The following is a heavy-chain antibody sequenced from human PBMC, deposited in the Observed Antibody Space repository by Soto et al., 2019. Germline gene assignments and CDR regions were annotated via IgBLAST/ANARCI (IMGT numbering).Heavy chain of an antibody. V-gene: IGHV4-39*01. CDR1: GDSISSSSYY. J-gene: IGHJ4*02. Sequence: QLQLQESGPGLVKPSETLSLTCTVSGDSISSSSYYWGWIRQPPGKGLEWIGSVYYSGSTYYNPSLKSRVTISVDTSKNQCSLKLSSVAAADTAVYYCASTGDWDHWNYFYWGQGTLVTVSS. CDR2: VYYSGST. CDR3: ASTGDWDHWNYFY. D-gene: IGHD1-7*01.